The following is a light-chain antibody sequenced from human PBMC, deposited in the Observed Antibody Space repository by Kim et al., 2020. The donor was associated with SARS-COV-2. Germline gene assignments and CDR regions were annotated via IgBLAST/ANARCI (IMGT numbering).Light chain of an antibody. CDR1: SLRSYY. V-gene: IGLV3-19*01. CDR2: GKN. Sequence: SSALTQDPAVSVALGQTVRITCQGDSLRSYYASWYQQKPGQAPVLVIYGKNNRPSGIPDGFSGSSSGNTASMTITGAQAEDEADYYCNSRDSSGNHLVFG. J-gene: IGLJ2*01. CDR3: NSRDSSGNHLV.